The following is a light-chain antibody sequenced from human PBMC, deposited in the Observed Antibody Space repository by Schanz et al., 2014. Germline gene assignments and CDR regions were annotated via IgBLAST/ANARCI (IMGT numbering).Light chain of an antibody. J-gene: IGLJ3*02. V-gene: IGLV1-44*01. CDR2: SNN. CDR3: AAWDDSLMWV. CDR1: SSNIGGNT. Sequence: QSVLTQPPSASGTPGQRVTISCSGSSSNIGGNTVNWYQQLPGTAPKPLIYSNNQRPSGVPDRFSGSKSGTSASLAISGLQSEDEADYYCAAWDDSLMWVFGGGTKLTVL.